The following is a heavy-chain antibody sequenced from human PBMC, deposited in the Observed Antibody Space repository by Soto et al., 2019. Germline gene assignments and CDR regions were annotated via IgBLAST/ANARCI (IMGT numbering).Heavy chain of an antibody. D-gene: IGHD2-2*01. CDR3: AKDPHCSSTSCPPDDAFDI. CDR2: ISYDGSNK. J-gene: IGHJ3*02. Sequence: QVQLVESGGGVVQPGRSLKLSCAASGFTFSSYGMHWVRQAPGKGLEWVAVISYDGSNKYYADSVKGRFTISRDNSKNTLYLQMNSLRAEDTAVYYCAKDPHCSSTSCPPDDAFDIWGQGTMVTVSS. V-gene: IGHV3-30*18. CDR1: GFTFSSYG.